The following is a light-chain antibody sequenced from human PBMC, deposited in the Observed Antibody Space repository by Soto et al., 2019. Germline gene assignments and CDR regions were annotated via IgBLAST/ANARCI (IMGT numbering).Light chain of an antibody. CDR1: SSDVGSYNL. CDR3: CSYACSSTSYV. CDR2: EVS. V-gene: IGLV2-23*02. Sequence: QSVLTQPASVSGSPGQSITISCTGTSSDVGSYNLVSWYQQHPGKAPKLMIYEVSKRPSGVSNRFSGSKSGNTASLTISGLQAEDEADYYCCSYACSSTSYVFVTGNKVTVL. J-gene: IGLJ1*01.